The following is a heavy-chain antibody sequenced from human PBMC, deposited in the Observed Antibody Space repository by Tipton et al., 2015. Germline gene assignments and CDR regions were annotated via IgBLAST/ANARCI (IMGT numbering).Heavy chain of an antibody. Sequence: SLRLSCAASGFSFSTYAMNWVRQAPGKGLEWVSGISGNAGNVFYADSVKGRFTISRDNSKNTLYLQMNSLRAEDTAVYYCAKDRTGYNYGEGPFDYWGQGTLVTVSS. CDR2: ISGNAGNV. J-gene: IGHJ4*02. CDR3: AKDRTGYNYGEGPFDY. CDR1: GFSFSTYA. V-gene: IGHV3-23*01. D-gene: IGHD5-18*01.